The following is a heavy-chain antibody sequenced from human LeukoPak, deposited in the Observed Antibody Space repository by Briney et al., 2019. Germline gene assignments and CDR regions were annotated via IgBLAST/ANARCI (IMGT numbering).Heavy chain of an antibody. Sequence: GRSLRLSCAASGFTFSSYGMHWVRQAPGKGLEWVAAILHDGSKKYYADSVKGRFTISRDNSKNTLYLQMNSLRAEDTAVYYCAKDLGPYDILTGCDYWGQGTLVTVSS. CDR2: ILHDGSKK. D-gene: IGHD3-9*01. V-gene: IGHV3-30*18. CDR1: GFTFSSYG. J-gene: IGHJ4*02. CDR3: AKDLGPYDILTGCDY.